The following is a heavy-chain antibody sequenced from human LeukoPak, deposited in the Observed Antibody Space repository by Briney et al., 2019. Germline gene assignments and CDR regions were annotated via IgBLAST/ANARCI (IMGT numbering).Heavy chain of an antibody. D-gene: IGHD6-19*01. Sequence: GGPLRLSCAASGFTFSSYGMHWVRQAPGKGLEWVAVISYDGSNKYYADSVKGRFTISRDNSKNTLYLQMNSLRAEDTAVYYCAKHSSFDYWGQGTLVTVSS. V-gene: IGHV3-30*18. J-gene: IGHJ4*02. CDR3: AKHSSFDY. CDR2: ISYDGSNK. CDR1: GFTFSSYG.